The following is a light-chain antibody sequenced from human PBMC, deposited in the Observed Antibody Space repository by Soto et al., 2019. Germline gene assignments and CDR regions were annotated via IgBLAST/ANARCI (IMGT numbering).Light chain of an antibody. J-gene: IGLJ3*02. CDR1: SSDIGTWNY. Sequence: QSALTQPRSVSGSPGQSVTITCTGTSSDIGTWNYVSWYQQHPGQAPKLIIYDVNERPSGVPDRFSGSKSGNTASLTFSGLQADDEAAYYCCSYIGRFSWVFGGGTKLTVL. CDR3: CSYIGRFSWV. CDR2: DVN. V-gene: IGLV2-11*01.